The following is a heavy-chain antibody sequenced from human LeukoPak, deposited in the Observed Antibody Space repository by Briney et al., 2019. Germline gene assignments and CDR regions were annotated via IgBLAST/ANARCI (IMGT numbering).Heavy chain of an antibody. Sequence: PSQTLSLTCTVSGGSISSGDYYWSWIRQPPGKGLEWIGYIYYSGSTYYNPSLKSRVTISVDTSKNQFSLKLSSVIAADTAVYYCARGITYGDYLDYWGQGTLVTVSS. CDR2: IYYSGST. CDR1: GGSISSGDYY. CDR3: ARGITYGDYLDY. V-gene: IGHV4-30-4*08. J-gene: IGHJ4*02. D-gene: IGHD4-17*01.